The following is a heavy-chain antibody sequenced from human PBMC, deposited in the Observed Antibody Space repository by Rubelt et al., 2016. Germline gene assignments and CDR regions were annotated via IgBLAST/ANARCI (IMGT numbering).Heavy chain of an antibody. V-gene: IGHV4-34*01. J-gene: IGHJ4*02. CDR3: ARAGSSGPPPL. CDR1: GGSFSGYY. CDR2: ITHSGST. D-gene: IGHD6-19*01. Sequence: QVQLQQWGTGLLKPSETLSLTCAVHGGSFSGYYWSWIRQPPGKGLEWIGEITHSGSTNYNPSLKSRVTLSLDTSTSQFSLKRSPVTAAETGVYCCARAGSSGPPPLWGPGTLVTVSS.